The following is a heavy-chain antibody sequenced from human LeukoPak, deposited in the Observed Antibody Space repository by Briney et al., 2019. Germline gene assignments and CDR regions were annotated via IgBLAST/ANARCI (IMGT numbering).Heavy chain of an antibody. CDR1: GFTFSSYA. V-gene: IGHV3-30*04. Sequence: GGSLRLSCAASGFTFSSYAMHWVRQAPGKGLEWVAAISYDGSIKYSADSVKGRFTISRDNSKNALYLQVNSLRADDTAVYYCANSGLNRFEYWGQGALVTVSS. D-gene: IGHD2-15*01. CDR3: ANSGLNRFEY. CDR2: ISYDGSIK. J-gene: IGHJ4*02.